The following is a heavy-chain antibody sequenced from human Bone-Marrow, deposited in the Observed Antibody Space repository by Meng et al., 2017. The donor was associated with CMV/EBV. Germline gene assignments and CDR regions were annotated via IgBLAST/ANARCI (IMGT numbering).Heavy chain of an antibody. D-gene: IGHD3-10*01. CDR3: ARDYKIGWTNWFDP. CDR1: GFTFSDYG. V-gene: IGHV3-30*02. J-gene: IGHJ5*02. CDR2: TSHDATIK. Sequence: GESLKISCTTSGFTFSDYGMHWVRQVPGKGLEWVAITSHDATIKYHEDSVKGRFIVSRDTSRNTLYLQMNSLGPEDTAIYFCARDYKIGWTNWFDPWGQGTLVTVSS.